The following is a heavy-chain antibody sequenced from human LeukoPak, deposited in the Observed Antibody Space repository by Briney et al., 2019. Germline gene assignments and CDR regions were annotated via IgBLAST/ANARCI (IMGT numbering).Heavy chain of an antibody. CDR2: IYYSGST. CDR1: GVSISSYY. J-gene: IGHJ3*02. CDR3: ARVRGYGAFDI. V-gene: IGHV4-59*01. D-gene: IGHD1-1*01. Sequence: SETLSLTCTVSGVSISSYYWSWIRQPPGKGLEWIGYIYYSGSTNYNPPLKSRVTISVDTSKNQFSLKLSSVTAADTAVYYCARVRGYGAFDIWGQGTMVTVSS.